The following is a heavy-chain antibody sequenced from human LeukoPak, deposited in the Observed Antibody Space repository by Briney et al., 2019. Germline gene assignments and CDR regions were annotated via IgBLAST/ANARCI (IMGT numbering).Heavy chain of an antibody. CDR2: ISYDGSNK. CDR1: GFTFSSYA. J-gene: IGHJ4*02. Sequence: AGRSLRLSCAASGFTFSSYAMHWVRQAPGKGLEWVAVISYDGSNKYYADSVKGRFTISRYNSKNTLYLQMNSLRAEDTAVYYCAKLCSSTSCYIDYWGQGTLVTVSS. D-gene: IGHD2-2*02. V-gene: IGHV3-30-3*02. CDR3: AKLCSSTSCYIDY.